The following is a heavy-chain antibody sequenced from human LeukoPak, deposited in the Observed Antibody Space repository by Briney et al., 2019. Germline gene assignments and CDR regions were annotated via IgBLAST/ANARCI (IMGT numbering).Heavy chain of an antibody. D-gene: IGHD5-24*01. Sequence: SETLSLTCTVSGGXISSYYCSWIRQPLGKGLEWIGYIYYSGSTNSNPSLQSRVTISVNTSRNQFSLKVRSVTAADTAVYYCASTSNYAFNIWGQGTMVTVSS. CDR1: GGXISSYY. V-gene: IGHV4-59*08. CDR3: ASTSNYAFNI. CDR2: IYYSGST. J-gene: IGHJ3*02.